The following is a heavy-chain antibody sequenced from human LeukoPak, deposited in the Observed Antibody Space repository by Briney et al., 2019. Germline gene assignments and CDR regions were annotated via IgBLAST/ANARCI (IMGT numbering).Heavy chain of an antibody. Sequence: SGPTLVKPRQTLRPTCTFSGFSFSSGGVGVGWIRQPPGKALEWLGVIYENDEKLYSSSLQNRLTITKDTSRNQVVLTMANMDPVDTATYYCAHRHRGVASDIWGQGTMVTVSS. CDR1: GFSFSSGGVG. CDR2: IYENDEK. V-gene: IGHV2-5*01. CDR3: AHRHRGVASDI. J-gene: IGHJ3*02. D-gene: IGHD2-8*02.